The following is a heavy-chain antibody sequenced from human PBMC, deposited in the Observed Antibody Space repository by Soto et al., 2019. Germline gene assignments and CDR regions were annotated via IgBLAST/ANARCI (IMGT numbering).Heavy chain of an antibody. D-gene: IGHD2-2*02. CDR2: ISGSGGST. Sequence: GGSLRLSCAASGFTFSGYAMSWVRQAPGKGLEWVSAISGSGGSTYYADSVKGRFTISRDNSKNTLYLQMNSLRAEDTAVYYCAKKGYIVVVPAAIGWFDPWGQGTLVTVSS. CDR1: GFTFSGYA. CDR3: AKKGYIVVVPAAIGWFDP. J-gene: IGHJ5*02. V-gene: IGHV3-23*01.